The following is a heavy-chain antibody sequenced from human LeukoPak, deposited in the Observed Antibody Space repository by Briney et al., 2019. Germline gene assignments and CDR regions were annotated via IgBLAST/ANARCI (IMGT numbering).Heavy chain of an antibody. V-gene: IGHV4-59*01. CDR3: ARDPPRHGYYYDSSGYYQPLWY. CDR1: GGSISSYY. CDR2: IYYSGST. D-gene: IGHD3-22*01. Sequence: SETLSLTCTVSGGSISSYYWSWIRQPPGKGLEWIGYIYYSGSTNYNPSLKSRVTISVDTSKNQFSLKLSSVTAADTAVYYCARDPPRHGYYYDSSGYYQPLWYWGQGTLVTVSS. J-gene: IGHJ4*02.